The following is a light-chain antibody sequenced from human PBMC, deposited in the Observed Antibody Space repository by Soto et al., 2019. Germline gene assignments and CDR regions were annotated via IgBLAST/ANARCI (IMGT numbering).Light chain of an antibody. J-gene: IGKJ2*01. Sequence: EIVWTQSPGTLYLSPGARATLSCSASQSVTNGYLAWYQQKPGQAPRLLIHRASNRATGVPDRYIGSGSGTSLTATVRGVEPEELAVYHCSQYGRSPATFGQGTKLEIK. CDR3: SQYGRSPAT. CDR2: RAS. CDR1: QSVTNGY. V-gene: IGKV3-20*01.